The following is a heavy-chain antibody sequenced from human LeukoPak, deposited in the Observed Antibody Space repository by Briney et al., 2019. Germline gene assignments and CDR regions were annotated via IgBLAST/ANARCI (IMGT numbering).Heavy chain of an antibody. J-gene: IGHJ4*02. CDR2: IYDSGST. CDR1: GGSISSYY. D-gene: IGHD5-18*01. CDR3: ARHRFSGYSHGLFDY. Sequence: PSETLSLTCTVSGGSISSYYWSWIRQAPGKGVEGIGYIYDSGSTNYNASLKSRVTISVDTSKNQFSLKLSFVTAADTAVYYCARHRFSGYSHGLFDYWGQGTLVTVSS. V-gene: IGHV4-59*08.